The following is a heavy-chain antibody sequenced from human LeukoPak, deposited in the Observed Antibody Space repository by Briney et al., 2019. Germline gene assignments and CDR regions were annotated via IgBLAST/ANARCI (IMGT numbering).Heavy chain of an antibody. D-gene: IGHD1-20*01. V-gene: IGHV1-18*01. J-gene: IGHJ3*02. CDR3: ARGLTRITGTRGAFDI. CDR2: ISAYNGNT. Sequence: GASVKVSCKASGYTFTSYGISWVRQAPGRGLEWMGWISAYNGNTNYAQKLQGRVTMTTDTSTSTAYMELRSLRSDGTAVYYCARGLTRITGTRGAFDIWGQGTMVTVSS. CDR1: GYTFTSYG.